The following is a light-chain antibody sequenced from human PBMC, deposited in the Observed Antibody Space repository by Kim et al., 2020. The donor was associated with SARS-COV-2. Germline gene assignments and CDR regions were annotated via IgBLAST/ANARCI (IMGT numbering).Light chain of an antibody. CDR2: AAS. Sequence: RGTISCRASESISTYLNWHRQKPGKAPKLRINAASSWQGGALSRFSGRGSGTDFTFTVSSLQPEDFACYYCQQTYRSPHSFGRGPSWRS. J-gene: IGKJ2*01. V-gene: IGKV1-39*01. CDR1: ESISTY. CDR3: QQTYRSPHS.